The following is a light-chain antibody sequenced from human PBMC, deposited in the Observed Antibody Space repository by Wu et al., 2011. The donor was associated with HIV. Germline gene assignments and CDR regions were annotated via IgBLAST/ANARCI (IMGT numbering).Light chain of an antibody. CDR2: GGS. CDR3: QLYGTSPQVT. J-gene: IGKJ4*01. V-gene: IGKV3-20*01. Sequence: SCRASQSVTSNYLAWYQXKLGQAPRLLIYGGSSRATGIPDRFSGRGSGTDFTLTISRLEPEDFAVYYCQLYGTSPQVTFGGGTKVEIK. CDR1: QSVTSNY.